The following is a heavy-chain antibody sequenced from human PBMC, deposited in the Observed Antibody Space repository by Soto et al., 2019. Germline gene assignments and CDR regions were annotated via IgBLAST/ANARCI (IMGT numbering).Heavy chain of an antibody. Sequence: SETLSLTCAVSGGSISSSNWWSWVRQPPGKGLEWIGEIYHSGSTNYNPSLKSRVTISVDKSKNQFSLKLSSVTAADTAVYYCARGRITMVRGVITGLYYCYGMDVWGQGTTVTVSS. CDR2: IYHSGST. CDR3: ARGRITMVRGVITGLYYCYGMDV. D-gene: IGHD3-10*01. CDR1: GGSISSSNW. V-gene: IGHV4-4*02. J-gene: IGHJ6*02.